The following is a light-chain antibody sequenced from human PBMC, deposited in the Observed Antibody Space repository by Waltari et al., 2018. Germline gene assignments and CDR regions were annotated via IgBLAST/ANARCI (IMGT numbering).Light chain of an antibody. V-gene: IGLV3-21*04. CDR1: NIGRYS. Sequence: SYALTQPPSVSVAPGTTARITCGGDNIGRYSVHWYQQKPGQATVLVIFYDSYRPSGIPERFSGSNSGNTATLTISSVEAGDEAKYYCHVWHPDMDPGVFGPGTEVSV. CDR2: YDS. CDR3: HVWHPDMDPGV. J-gene: IGLJ1*01.